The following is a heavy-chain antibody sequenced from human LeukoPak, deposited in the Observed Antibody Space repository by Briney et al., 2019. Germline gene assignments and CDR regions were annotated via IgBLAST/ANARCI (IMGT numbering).Heavy chain of an antibody. CDR2: IYYSGST. V-gene: IGHV4-59*01. CDR1: GGSISNYY. J-gene: IGHJ4*02. CDR3: ARDYRWLGRGFDY. D-gene: IGHD5-24*01. Sequence: KTSETLSFTCTVSGGSISNYYWSWIRQPPGKGLEWIGYIYYSGSTNYNPSLKSRVTISVDTSKNQFSLKLRSVTAADTAVYYCARDYRWLGRGFDYWGQGTLVTVSS.